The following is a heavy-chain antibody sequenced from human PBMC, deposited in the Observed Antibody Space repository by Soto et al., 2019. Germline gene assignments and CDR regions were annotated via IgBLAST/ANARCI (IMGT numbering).Heavy chain of an antibody. CDR2: IYYSGST. V-gene: IGHV4-39*01. CDR3: ARNPYCSGGSCYQASGYYYYMDV. CDR1: GGSISSSSYY. D-gene: IGHD2-15*01. Sequence: QLQLQESGPGLVKPSETLSLTCTVSGGSISSSSYYWGWIRQPPGKGLEWIGSIYYSGSTYYNPSLKSRVTISVDMSKNQFSLKLSSVTAADTAVYYCARNPYCSGGSCYQASGYYYYMDVWGKGTTVTVSS. J-gene: IGHJ6*03.